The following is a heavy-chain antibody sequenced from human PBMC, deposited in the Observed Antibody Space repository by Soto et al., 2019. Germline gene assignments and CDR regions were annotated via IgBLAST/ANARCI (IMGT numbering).Heavy chain of an antibody. CDR3: AASKSPYCSSSNCPLDY. Sequence: ASVKVSCKASGYTFSGYSIHWVRQAPGQRLECMGWINLGNSDTKYSQKFQGRVTISRDTSTGTAYMGLSSLRSEDTAVYYCAASKSPYCSSSNCPLDYWGRGTLVTVSS. J-gene: IGHJ4*02. CDR1: GYTFSGYS. D-gene: IGHD2-2*01. CDR2: INLGNSDT. V-gene: IGHV1-3*01.